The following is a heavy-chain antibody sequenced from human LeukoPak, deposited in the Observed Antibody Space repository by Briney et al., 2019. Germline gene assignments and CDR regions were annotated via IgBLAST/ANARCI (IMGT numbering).Heavy chain of an antibody. D-gene: IGHD2-2*01. CDR3: ARAIGGQLLPDY. CDR1: GGTFSSYT. Sequence: SVKVSCKASGGTFSSYTISWVRQAPGQGLEWMGRIIPILGIADYAQKFQGRVTITADKSTSTAYMELSSLRSEDTAVYYCARAIGGQLLPDYWGQGTLVTVSS. CDR2: IIPILGIA. V-gene: IGHV1-69*02. J-gene: IGHJ4*02.